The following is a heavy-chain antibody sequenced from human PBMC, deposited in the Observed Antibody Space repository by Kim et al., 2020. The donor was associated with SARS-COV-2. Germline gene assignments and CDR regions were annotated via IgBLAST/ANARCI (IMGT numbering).Heavy chain of an antibody. Sequence: GGSLRLSCAASGFAIGGYWMAWLRQFPGKGLEWVANIKPDGSLKFYVDSVEGRFTVSRDNVKNSVYLQMDGLRPEDTAGYYCARDDGFRSIDHWGQGILV. CDR1: GFAIGGYW. CDR2: IKPDGSLK. CDR3: ARDDGFRSIDH. J-gene: IGHJ4*02. V-gene: IGHV3-7*01. D-gene: IGHD6-25*01.